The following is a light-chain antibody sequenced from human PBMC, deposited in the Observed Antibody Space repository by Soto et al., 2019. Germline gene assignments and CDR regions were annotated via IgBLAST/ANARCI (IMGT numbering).Light chain of an antibody. J-gene: IGKJ2*01. CDR1: QSVTTNS. Sequence: EIVLTQSPGTLSLSPGERATLSCRASQSVTTNSLAWYQQKPGQAPRLLIYHASTRATGIPVRFSGSGSGTDFTLTISRLEPEDFAVYYCQQYGSSPYTFGQGTKLEIK. CDR3: QQYGSSPYT. CDR2: HAS. V-gene: IGKV3-20*01.